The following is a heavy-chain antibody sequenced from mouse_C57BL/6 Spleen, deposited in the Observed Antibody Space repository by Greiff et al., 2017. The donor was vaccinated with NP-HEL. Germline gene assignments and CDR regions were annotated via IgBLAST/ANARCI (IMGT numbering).Heavy chain of an antibody. CDR1: GYTFTDYY. J-gene: IGHJ2*01. V-gene: IGHV1-26*01. D-gene: IGHD1-1*01. Sequence: EVKLVESGPELVKPGASVKISCKASGYTFTDYYMNWVKQSHGKSLEWIGDINPNNGGTSYNQKFKGKATLTVDKSSSTAYMELRSLTSEDSAVYYCARSDYGSRFDYWGQGTTLTVSS. CDR3: ARSDYGSRFDY. CDR2: INPNNGGT.